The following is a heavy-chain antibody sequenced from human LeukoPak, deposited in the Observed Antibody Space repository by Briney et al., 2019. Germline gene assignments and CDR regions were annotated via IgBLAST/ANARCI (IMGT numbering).Heavy chain of an antibody. D-gene: IGHD3-10*01. V-gene: IGHV3-30*02. J-gene: IGHJ5*02. CDR3: AKDYSKTSYYGSGTYYRPNWFDP. CDR2: IRYDGSNK. Sequence: GGSLRLSCAASGFTFSSYGMHWVRQAPGKGLEWVAFIRYDGSNKYYADSVKGRFTISRDNSKNTLYLQMNSLRAEDTAVYYCAKDYSKTSYYGSGTYYRPNWFDPWGQGTLVTVSS. CDR1: GFTFSSYG.